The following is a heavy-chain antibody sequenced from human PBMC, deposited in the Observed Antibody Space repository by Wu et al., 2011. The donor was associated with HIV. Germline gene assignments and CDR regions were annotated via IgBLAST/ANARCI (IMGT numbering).Heavy chain of an antibody. CDR1: GGTFSSYA. J-gene: IGHJ6*02. CDR3: ARDQHIVVVTAIHYYYYGMDV. D-gene: IGHD2-21*02. CDR2: IIPIFGTA. V-gene: IGHV1-69*14. Sequence: QVQLVQSGAEVKKPGSSVKVSCKASGGTFSSYAISWVRQAPGQGLEWMGRIIPIFGTANYAQKFQGRVTITADKSTSTAYMELSSLRSEDTAVYYCARDQHIVVVTAIHYYYYGMDVWGQGTTVTVSS.